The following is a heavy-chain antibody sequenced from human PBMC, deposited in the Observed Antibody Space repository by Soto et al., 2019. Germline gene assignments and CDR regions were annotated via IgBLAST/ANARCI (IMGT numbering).Heavy chain of an antibody. CDR3: ARGYSYGDTFDY. CDR2: IYTSGGT. CDR1: GDPMNNQY. V-gene: IGHV4-4*07. Sequence: SETLSLTCTVSGDPMNNQYCSWIRQPAGNGLEWIGRIYTSGGTNYNPSLKSRVTMSVDTSKKQVSLNLSSVTGADTAVYYCARGYSYGDTFDYWGQGTLVTVSS. D-gene: IGHD5-18*01. J-gene: IGHJ4*02.